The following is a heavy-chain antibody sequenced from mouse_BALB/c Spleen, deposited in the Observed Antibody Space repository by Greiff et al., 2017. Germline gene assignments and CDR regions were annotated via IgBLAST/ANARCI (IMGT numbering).Heavy chain of an antibody. J-gene: IGHJ3*01. Sequence: QVQLQQSGPELVKPGASVKISCKASGYAFSSSWMNWVKQRPGQGLEWIGRIYPGDGDTNYNGKFKGKATLTADKSSSTAYMQLSSLTSVDSAVYFCARSYYDYPFAYWGQGTLVTVSA. CDR3: ARSYYDYPFAY. CDR1: GYAFSSSW. V-gene: IGHV1-82*01. CDR2: IYPGDGDT. D-gene: IGHD2-4*01.